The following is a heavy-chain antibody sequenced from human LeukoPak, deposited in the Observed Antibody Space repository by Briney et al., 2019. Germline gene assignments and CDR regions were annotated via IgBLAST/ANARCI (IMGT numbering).Heavy chain of an antibody. J-gene: IGHJ5*02. Sequence: ASVKVSCKASGGTFSSYAISWVRQAPGQGLEWMGGIIPIFGTANYAQKFQDRVTITADKSTSTAYMELSSLRSEDTAAYYCARGAQQLGPSDHWGQGTLVTVSS. CDR3: ARGAQQLGPSDH. V-gene: IGHV1-69*06. CDR2: IIPIFGTA. CDR1: GGTFSSYA. D-gene: IGHD6-6*01.